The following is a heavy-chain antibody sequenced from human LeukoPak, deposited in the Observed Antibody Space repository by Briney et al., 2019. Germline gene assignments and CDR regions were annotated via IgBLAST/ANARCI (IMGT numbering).Heavy chain of an antibody. Sequence: PGGSLRLSCTASGFTFRDHAMSWVRQAPGKGLEWVGFIGASHLGGTIKYAASVTARFTISRDDSNNIAYLQMNSLKSEDTAVYYCIRNSGTYRGYGMDVWGQGTTVTVSS. V-gene: IGHV3-49*04. J-gene: IGHJ6*02. CDR1: GFTFRDHA. CDR2: IGASHLGGTI. CDR3: IRNSGTYRGYGMDV. D-gene: IGHD1-26*01.